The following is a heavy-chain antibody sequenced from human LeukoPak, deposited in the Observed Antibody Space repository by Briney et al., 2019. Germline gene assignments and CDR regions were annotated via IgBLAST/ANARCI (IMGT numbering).Heavy chain of an antibody. D-gene: IGHD6-19*01. CDR2: IRYDGSNK. Sequence: PGGSLRLSCAASGFTFSSYGMHWVRQAPGKRLEWVAFIRYDGSNKYYADSVKGRFTISRDNSKNTLYLQMNSLRAEDTAVYYCAKVAYSSGSGFDPWGQGTLVTVSS. CDR1: GFTFSSYG. J-gene: IGHJ5*02. CDR3: AKVAYSSGSGFDP. V-gene: IGHV3-30*02.